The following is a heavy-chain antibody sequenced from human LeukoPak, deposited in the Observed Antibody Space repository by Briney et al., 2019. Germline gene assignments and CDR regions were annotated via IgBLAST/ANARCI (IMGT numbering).Heavy chain of an antibody. V-gene: IGHV3-23*01. D-gene: IGHD3-10*01. Sequence: GRSLRLSCAASGFTFSSYAMSWVRQAPGKGLEWVSAIGGSSDFTYYAEDVKGRFTISRDNSKKTLYLQMNSLRAEDTAVYYCAKADRGWGVITKDWGQGTLVTVSS. CDR2: IGGSSDFT. CDR1: GFTFSSYA. J-gene: IGHJ4*02. CDR3: AKADRGWGVITKD.